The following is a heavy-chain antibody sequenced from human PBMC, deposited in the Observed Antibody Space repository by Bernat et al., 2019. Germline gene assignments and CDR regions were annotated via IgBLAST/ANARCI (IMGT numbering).Heavy chain of an antibody. V-gene: IGHV1-2*04. D-gene: IGHD3-3*01. CDR2: INPNSGGT. J-gene: IGHJ3*02. CDR3: ARSGRITIFGVAHSGAFDI. CDR1: GYTFTGYY. Sequence: QVQLVQSGAEVKKPGASVKVSRKASGYTFTGYYMHWVRQAPGQGLEWMGWINPNSGGTNYAQKFQGWVTMTRDTSISTAYMELSRLRSDDTAVYYCARSGRITIFGVAHSGAFDIWGQGTMVTVSS.